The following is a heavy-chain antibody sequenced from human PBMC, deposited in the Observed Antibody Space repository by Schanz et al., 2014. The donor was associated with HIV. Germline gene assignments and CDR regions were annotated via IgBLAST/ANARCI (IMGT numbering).Heavy chain of an antibody. V-gene: IGHV3-9*01. CDR2: ISWSGKNT. J-gene: IGHJ6*02. Sequence: EVQLVESGGGWVQPGRSLRLSCITSGFTFDDCAMHWVRQAPGKGLEWVSGISWSGKNTGYADSVRGRFSISRDNGKRSLYLQMNSLRTEDTALYYCARMEQLIIGYYYGMDVWGQGTTVTVSS. D-gene: IGHD3-16*01. CDR1: GFTFDDCA. CDR3: ARMEQLIIGYYYGMDV.